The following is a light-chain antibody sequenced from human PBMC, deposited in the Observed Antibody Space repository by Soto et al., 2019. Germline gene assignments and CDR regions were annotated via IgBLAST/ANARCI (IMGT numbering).Light chain of an antibody. CDR1: QSVSSSY. CDR3: QQYGSSPIT. Sequence: EIVLTQSPGTLSLSPGERATLSCRASQSVSSSYLAWYQQKPGQAPRLLIYGASSRATGIPDRFIGSGFGTDFTFTISRLEPEDFAVYYCQQYGSSPITFGQGTRREIK. V-gene: IGKV3-20*01. J-gene: IGKJ5*01. CDR2: GAS.